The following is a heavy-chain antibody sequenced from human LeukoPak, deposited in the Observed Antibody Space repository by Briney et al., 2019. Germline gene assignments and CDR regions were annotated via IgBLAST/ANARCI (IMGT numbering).Heavy chain of an antibody. Sequence: PGGSLRLSYAASGFTFSSYGMHWIRQAPGKGLEWVAVISYDGSNKYYADSVKGRFTISRDNSKNTLYLQMNSLRAEDTAVYYCAKDLTGGFDYWGQGTLVTVSS. CDR3: AKDLTGGFDY. CDR2: ISYDGSNK. CDR1: GFTFSSYG. V-gene: IGHV3-30*18. J-gene: IGHJ4*02. D-gene: IGHD7-27*01.